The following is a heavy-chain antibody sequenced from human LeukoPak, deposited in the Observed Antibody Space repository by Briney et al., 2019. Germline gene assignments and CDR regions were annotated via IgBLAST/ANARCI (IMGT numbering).Heavy chain of an antibody. CDR3: ARSEYSKSIWFDP. J-gene: IGHJ5*02. Sequence: ASVKISCKASGFKFTNFYFHWVRQAPGQGLEWMGIINPSGGTTTYAQKFRGNITMTRDTSTSTVYVEMTSLTSEDTAVYYCARSEYSKSIWFDPWGQGTLVTVSS. V-gene: IGHV1-46*01. CDR1: GFKFTNFY. D-gene: IGHD6-6*01. CDR2: INPSGGTT.